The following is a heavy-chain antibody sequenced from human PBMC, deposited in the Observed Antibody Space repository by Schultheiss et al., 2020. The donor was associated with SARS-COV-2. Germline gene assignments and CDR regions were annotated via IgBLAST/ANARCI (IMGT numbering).Heavy chain of an antibody. J-gene: IGHJ3*02. CDR3: ARVSLLLRAFDI. Sequence: SETLSLTCAVYGGSFSGYYWSWIRQPPGKGLEWIGYIYYSGSTYYYPSLKSLVTISVDTSKNQFSLKLSSVTAADTAVYYCARVSLLLRAFDIWGQGTMVTVSS. CDR1: GGSFSGYY. V-gene: IGHV4-34*09. D-gene: IGHD2-15*01. CDR2: IYYSGST.